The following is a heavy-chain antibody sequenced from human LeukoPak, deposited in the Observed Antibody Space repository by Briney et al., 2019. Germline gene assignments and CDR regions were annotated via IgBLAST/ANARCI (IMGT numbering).Heavy chain of an antibody. J-gene: IGHJ3*02. CDR2: INPNSGGT. V-gene: IGHV1-2*02. D-gene: IGHD4-17*01. CDR1: GYTFTGYY. Sequence: ASVKVSCKASGYTFTGYYMHWVRQAPGQGLEWMGWINPNSGGTNYAQKLQGRVTMTRDTSISTAYMELSRLRSDDTAVYYCARDRHGDYVMGAFDIWGQGTMVTVSS. CDR3: ARDRHGDYVMGAFDI.